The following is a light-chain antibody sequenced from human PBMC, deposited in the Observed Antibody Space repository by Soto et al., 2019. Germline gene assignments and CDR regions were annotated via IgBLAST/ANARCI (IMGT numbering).Light chain of an antibody. J-gene: IGLJ1*01. V-gene: IGLV1-44*01. CDR2: VDD. Sequence: QSVLTQPPSVSGTLGQRVIISRSGTRSNIGANTVNWYQHLPGTAPKLLIYVDDERPSGVPDRFSGSKSGTSASLAISGLQSEDEADFYCAAWDDSLNGFVFGTGTKVTVL. CDR1: RSNIGANT. CDR3: AAWDDSLNGFV.